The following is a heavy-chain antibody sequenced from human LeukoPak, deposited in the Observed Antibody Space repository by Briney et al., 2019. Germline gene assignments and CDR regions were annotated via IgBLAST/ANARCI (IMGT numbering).Heavy chain of an antibody. CDR3: ARVFSSYYSYYFDY. D-gene: IGHD3-22*01. V-gene: IGHV4-59*01. J-gene: IGHJ4*02. Sequence: SETLSLTCTVSGGSISSYYWSWIRQPPGKGLEWIGYIYYSGSTNYNPSLKSRVTISVDTSKNQFSLKLSSVTAADTAVYYCARVFSSYYSYYFDYWGQGTLVTVSS. CDR2: IYYSGST. CDR1: GGSISSYY.